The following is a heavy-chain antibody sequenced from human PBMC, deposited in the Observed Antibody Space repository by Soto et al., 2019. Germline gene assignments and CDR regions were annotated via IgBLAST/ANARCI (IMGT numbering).Heavy chain of an antibody. Sequence: SLQVSCKASGFTFTSSAVQWVRQARGQRLEWIGWIVVGSGNTNYAQKFQERVTITRDMSTSTAYMELSSLRSEDTAVDYCAADIGSRPDFWGQGNLVTVSS. CDR1: GFTFTSSA. J-gene: IGHJ4*02. V-gene: IGHV1-58*01. D-gene: IGHD3-10*01. CDR2: IVVGSGNT. CDR3: AADIGSRPDF.